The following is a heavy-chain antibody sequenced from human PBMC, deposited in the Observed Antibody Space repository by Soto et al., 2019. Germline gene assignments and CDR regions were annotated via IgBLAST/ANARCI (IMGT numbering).Heavy chain of an antibody. D-gene: IGHD1-26*01. V-gene: IGHV3-30*18. Sequence: PGGSLRLSCAVSGFTFSSYGMHWVRQAPGKGLEWVAVISYDGSNEYYADSAKGRFTISRDNSKNTLYLQMNSLRAEDTAVYYCAKDAGGSSYFDYWGQGTLVTVSS. CDR3: AKDAGGSSYFDY. CDR2: ISYDGSNE. J-gene: IGHJ4*02. CDR1: GFTFSSYG.